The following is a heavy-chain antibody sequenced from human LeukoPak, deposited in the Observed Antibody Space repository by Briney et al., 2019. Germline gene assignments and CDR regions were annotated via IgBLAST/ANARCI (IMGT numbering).Heavy chain of an antibody. J-gene: IGHJ4*02. CDR3: ATIIAKRYSSQY. Sequence: ASVKVSCKVSGYTLTELSMHWVRQAPGKGLEWMGGFDPEDGETIYAQKFQGRVTMTEGTSTDTAYMELSSLRSEDTAVYYCATIIAKRYSSQYWGQGTLVTVSS. CDR2: FDPEDGET. V-gene: IGHV1-24*01. CDR1: GYTLTELS. D-gene: IGHD5-18*01.